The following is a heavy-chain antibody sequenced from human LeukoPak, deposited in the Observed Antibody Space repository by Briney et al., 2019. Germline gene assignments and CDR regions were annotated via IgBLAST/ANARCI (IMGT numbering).Heavy chain of an antibody. V-gene: IGHV4-4*07. J-gene: IGHJ4*02. D-gene: IGHD6-13*01. CDR3: ARVTGYVMEDYFDY. CDR1: GGSISSYY. Sequence: SETLSLTCTVSGGSISSYYWSWIRQPAGKGLEWIGRIYTSGSTNYNPSLKSRVTMSVDTSKNQFSLRLSSVTAADTAVYYCARVTGYVMEDYFDYWGQGTLVTVSS. CDR2: IYTSGST.